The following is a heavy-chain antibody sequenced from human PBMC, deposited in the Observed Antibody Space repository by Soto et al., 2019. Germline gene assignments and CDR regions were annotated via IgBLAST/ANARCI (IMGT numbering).Heavy chain of an antibody. V-gene: IGHV6-1*01. D-gene: IGHD2-15*01. CDR1: GDSVSSSGVA. J-gene: IGHJ4*01. CDR3: ARGRHSAFDY. Sequence: QVQLQQSGPGLVEPSQTLSLTCGISGDSVSSSGVAWNWIRQSPSRGLEWLGRTYFASRWFSEYAESGRSRITIDPDTSKNQLSLHVNSVTPEDTGVYYCARGRHSAFDYWGRGTLVTVSS. CDR2: TYFASRWFS.